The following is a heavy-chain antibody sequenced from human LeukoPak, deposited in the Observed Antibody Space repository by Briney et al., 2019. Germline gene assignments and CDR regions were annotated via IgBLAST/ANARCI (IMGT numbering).Heavy chain of an antibody. CDR3: AKVGGGWEGWFDP. CDR1: GFTFSSYA. CDR2: ISWNSGSI. Sequence: GGSLRLSCAASGFTFSSYAMSWVRQAPGKGLEWVSGISWNSGSIGYADSVKGRFTISRDNAKNSLYLQMNSLRAEDTALYYCAKVGGGWEGWFDPWGQGTLVTVSS. J-gene: IGHJ5*02. V-gene: IGHV3-9*01. D-gene: IGHD2-15*01.